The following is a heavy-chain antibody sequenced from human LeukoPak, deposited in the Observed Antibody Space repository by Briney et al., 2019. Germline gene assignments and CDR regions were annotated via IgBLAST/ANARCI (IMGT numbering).Heavy chain of an antibody. D-gene: IGHD1-26*01. CDR1: GFAVSNKF. V-gene: IGHV3-23*01. J-gene: IGHJ4*02. CDR2: ISGGGGST. Sequence: TGGSLRLSCAASGFAVSNKFMYWVRQAPGKGLEWVSTISGGGGSTYYADSVKGRFTISGDNSKNTLYLQVNSLRAEDTAVYYCAKGGKWDVTPFDYWGQGTLVTVSS. CDR3: AKGGKWDVTPFDY.